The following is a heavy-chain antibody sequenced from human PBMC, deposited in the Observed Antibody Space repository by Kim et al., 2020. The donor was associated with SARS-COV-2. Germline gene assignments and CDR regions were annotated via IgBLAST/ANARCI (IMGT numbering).Heavy chain of an antibody. V-gene: IGHV3-9*01. D-gene: IGHD3-10*01. J-gene: IGHJ6*02. CDR3: VKSLVREQYGMDA. Sequence: ADAVKGRFTIARDNAKRSLFLQMNSLRIEGTALYFCVKSLVREQYGMDAWGQGTMVTVSS.